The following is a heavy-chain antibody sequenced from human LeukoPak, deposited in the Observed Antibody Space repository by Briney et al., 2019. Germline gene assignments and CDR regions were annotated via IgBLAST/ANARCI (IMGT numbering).Heavy chain of an antibody. V-gene: IGHV4-61*02. J-gene: IGHJ3*02. CDR3: ARDVARLNYDFWSGQAKRGDAFDI. D-gene: IGHD3-3*01. CDR1: GGSISSGSCY. Sequence: SETLSLTCTVSGGSISSGSCYWSWIRQPAGKGREWIGRIYTSGSTNYNPSLKSRVTISVDTSKNQFSLKLSSVTAADTAVYYCARDVARLNYDFWSGQAKRGDAFDIWGQGTMVTVSS. CDR2: IYTSGST.